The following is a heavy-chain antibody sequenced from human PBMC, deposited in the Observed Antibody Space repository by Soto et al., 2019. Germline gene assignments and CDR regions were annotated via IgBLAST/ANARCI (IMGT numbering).Heavy chain of an antibody. CDR1: GYTFTSYA. CDR3: ARESSSSCHDY. CDR2: INAGNGNT. D-gene: IGHD6-13*01. V-gene: IGHV1-3*01. J-gene: IGHJ4*02. Sequence: ASVKVSCTASGYTFTSYAMHWVRQAPGQRLEWMAWINAGNGNTKYSQKFQGRVAITRDTSASTAYMELRSLRSDDTAVYYCARESSSSCHDYWGQGTLVTSPQ.